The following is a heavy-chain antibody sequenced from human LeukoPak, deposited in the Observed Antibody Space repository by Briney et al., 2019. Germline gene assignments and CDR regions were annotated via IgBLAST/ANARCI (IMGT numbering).Heavy chain of an antibody. Sequence: GGSLRLSCAASGFTFDVYAMHWVRQAPGKGLEWVPGITWNSGSIGYADSVKGRFTISRDNAKNSLYLQMNSLRAEDMALYYCAKDGRPFDLWGRGTLVTVSS. V-gene: IGHV3-9*03. CDR2: ITWNSGSI. J-gene: IGHJ2*01. CDR1: GFTFDVYA. CDR3: AKDGRPFDL.